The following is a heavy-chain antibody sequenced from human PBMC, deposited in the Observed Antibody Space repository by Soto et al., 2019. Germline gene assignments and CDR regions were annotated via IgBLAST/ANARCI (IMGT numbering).Heavy chain of an antibody. CDR3: ASTVPYYFDY. CDR2: IYYSGST. CDR1: GGSISSSSYY. V-gene: IGHV4-39*01. Sequence: ASETLSLTCTVSGGSISSSSYYWGWIRQPPGKGLEWIGSIYYSGSTSYNPSLKSRVTISVDTSKNQFSLKLSSVTAADTAVYYCASTVPYYFDYWGQGTLVTVSS. D-gene: IGHD4-4*01. J-gene: IGHJ4*02.